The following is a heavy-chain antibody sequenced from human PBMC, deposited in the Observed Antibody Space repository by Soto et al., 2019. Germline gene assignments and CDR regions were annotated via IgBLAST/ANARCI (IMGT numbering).Heavy chain of an antibody. CDR2: IITILGIA. CDR3: ARGAAADLDY. V-gene: IGHV1-69*02. D-gene: IGHD6-13*01. CDR1: GGTFSSYT. Sequence: QVQLVQSGAELKKPGSSVKVSCKASGGTFSSYTISWVRQAAGQGLEWIGRIITILGIANYAQEFQGRVTITADTSTNTTYMQLSSLRSEDTAVYYCARGAAADLDYWGQGTLVTVSS. J-gene: IGHJ4*02.